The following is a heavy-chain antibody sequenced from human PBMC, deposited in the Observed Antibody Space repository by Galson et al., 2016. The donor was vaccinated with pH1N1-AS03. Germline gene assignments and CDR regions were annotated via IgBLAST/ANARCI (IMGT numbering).Heavy chain of an antibody. J-gene: IGHJ4*02. CDR1: SGSISGYY. CDR3: ARQNGHRLLWGY. D-gene: IGHD2-8*01. Sequence: SETLSLTCSVSSGSISGYYWSWIRQPPGKGLEWIGYIYYTGMTNYNPSLKSRVTISVDTSKNQFSLKLSSVTAADTAIYYCARQNGHRLLWGYWGQGTLVTVSS. CDR2: IYYTGMT. V-gene: IGHV4-59*08.